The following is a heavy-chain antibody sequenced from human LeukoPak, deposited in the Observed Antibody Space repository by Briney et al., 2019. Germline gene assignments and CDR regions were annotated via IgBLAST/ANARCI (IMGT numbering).Heavy chain of an antibody. CDR3: ARRRVRVLMGVKATTYYMDV. D-gene: IGHD3-10*01. CDR2: INHSGST. CDR1: GGSFSGYY. Sequence: SETLSLTCAVYGGSFSGYYWSWIRQPPGKGLEWIGEINHSGSTNYNPSLKSRVTISVDTSKNQFSLKLSSVTAADTAVYYCARRRVRVLMGVKATTYYMDVWGKGTTVTISS. J-gene: IGHJ6*03. V-gene: IGHV4-34*01.